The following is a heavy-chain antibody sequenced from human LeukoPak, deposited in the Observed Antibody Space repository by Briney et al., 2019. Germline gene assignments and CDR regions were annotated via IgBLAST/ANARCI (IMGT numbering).Heavy chain of an antibody. D-gene: IGHD3-22*01. J-gene: IGHJ4*02. CDR2: IRQDGSAK. V-gene: IGHV3-7*01. CDR1: GFTFSSYS. Sequence: PGGSLRLSCAASGFTFSSYSMNWVRQAPGKGLEWVANIRQDGSAKYYGDSVEGRLTISRDNAKNSLYLQMNSLRAEDTAVYYCARIDSRGSTWDYWGQGTLVTVSS. CDR3: ARIDSRGSTWDY.